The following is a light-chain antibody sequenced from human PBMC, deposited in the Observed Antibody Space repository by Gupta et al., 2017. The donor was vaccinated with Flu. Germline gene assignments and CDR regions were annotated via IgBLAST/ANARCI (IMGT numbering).Light chain of an antibody. CDR1: QSVSSNY. V-gene: IGKV3-20*01. Sequence: ERATLSCRASQSVSSNYFAWYQQKPGQAPRLLIYGASNRANGIPDRFSGSGSGTDFTLTIRRLEPEDSAVYYCQHFGSSPYTFGQGTKLEIK. CDR3: QHFGSSPYT. J-gene: IGKJ2*01. CDR2: GAS.